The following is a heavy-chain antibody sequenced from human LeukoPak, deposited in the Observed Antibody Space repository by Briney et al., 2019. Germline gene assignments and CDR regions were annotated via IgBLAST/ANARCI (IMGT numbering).Heavy chain of an antibody. Sequence: SETLSLTCAVYGGSFSGYYWSWIRQPPGRGLEWIGEINHSGSTNYNPSLKSRVTISVDTSKNQFSLKLSSVTAADTAVYYCARSVYCSGGSCYSDYYYGMDVWGQGTTVTVSS. D-gene: IGHD2-15*01. CDR2: INHSGST. J-gene: IGHJ6*02. CDR3: ARSVYCSGGSCYSDYYYGMDV. CDR1: GGSFSGYY. V-gene: IGHV4-34*01.